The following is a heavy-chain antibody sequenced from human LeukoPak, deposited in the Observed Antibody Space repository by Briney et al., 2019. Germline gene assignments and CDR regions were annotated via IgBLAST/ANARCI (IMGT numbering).Heavy chain of an antibody. V-gene: IGHV3-48*01. D-gene: IGHD3-3*01. J-gene: IGHJ4*02. CDR1: GFTFSSYS. CDR2: ISSSSSTI. CDR3: ARGNSNFDFWSGYYTGADY. Sequence: PGGSLRLSCAAPGFTFSSYSMNWVRQAPGKGLDGVSYISSSSSTIYYADSVKGRFTISRDNAKNSLYLQMNSLRAEDTAVYYCARGNSNFDFWSGYYTGADYWGQGTLVTVSS.